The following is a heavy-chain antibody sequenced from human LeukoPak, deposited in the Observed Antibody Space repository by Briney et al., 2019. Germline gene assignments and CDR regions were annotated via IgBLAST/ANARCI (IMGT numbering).Heavy chain of an antibody. Sequence: GGSLRLSCAASGFSFSTYAMCWVRQAPGKGLEWVSGVNGNGGSTSYADSVKGRFTIFRDNSKNTVYLQMNSLRVEDTAVYYCAKSLYGGCDYWGRGTVVTVSS. V-gene: IGHV3-23*01. CDR3: AKSLYGGCDY. CDR2: VNGNGGST. J-gene: IGHJ4*02. D-gene: IGHD3-16*02. CDR1: GFSFSTYA.